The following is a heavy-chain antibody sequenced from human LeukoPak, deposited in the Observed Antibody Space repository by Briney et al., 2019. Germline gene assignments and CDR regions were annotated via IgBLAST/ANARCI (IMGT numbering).Heavy chain of an antibody. Sequence: SETLSLTCTVSGDSISSSSYYWVWLRQPPGKGLEWIATIYYSGSTYYNPSLKRRVTISVDTSKNQFSLKLSSVTAADTAMYYCARYWGPYDNSGAYFDYWGQGTLVTVSS. D-gene: IGHD3-22*01. CDR1: GDSISSSSYY. V-gene: IGHV4-39*01. CDR3: ARYWGPYDNSGAYFDY. J-gene: IGHJ4*02. CDR2: IYYSGST.